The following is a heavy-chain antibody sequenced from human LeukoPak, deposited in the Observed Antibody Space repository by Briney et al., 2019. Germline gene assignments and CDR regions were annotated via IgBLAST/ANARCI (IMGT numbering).Heavy chain of an antibody. CDR2: ISSSSSYI. V-gene: IGHV3-21*01. D-gene: IGHD2-21*01. J-gene: IGHJ3*02. CDR1: GFTFSSYS. Sequence: GGSLRLSCAASGFTFSSYSMNWVRQAPGKGLEWVSSISSSSSYIYYADSVKGRFTISRDNAKNSLYLQMNSLRAEDTAVYYCARAGGDWPPHAFDIWGQGTMVTVSS. CDR3: ARAGGDWPPHAFDI.